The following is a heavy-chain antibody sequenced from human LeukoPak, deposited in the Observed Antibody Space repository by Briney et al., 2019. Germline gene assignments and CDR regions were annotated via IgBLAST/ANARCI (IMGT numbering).Heavy chain of an antibody. J-gene: IGHJ3*02. V-gene: IGHV1-18*01. Sequence: ASVKVSCKASGYTFTSYDINWVRQATGQGLEWMGWISGYNGNTNYAQKLQGRVTKTTDTSTSTAYMELGSLKSDDTAVYYCASLKNYYDSSGYLVTDAFDIWGQGTMVTVSS. CDR2: ISGYNGNT. CDR3: ASLKNYYDSSGYLVTDAFDI. D-gene: IGHD3-22*01. CDR1: GYTFTSYD.